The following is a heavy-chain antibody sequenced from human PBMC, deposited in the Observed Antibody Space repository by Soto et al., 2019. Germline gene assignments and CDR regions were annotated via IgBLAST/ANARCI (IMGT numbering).Heavy chain of an antibody. Sequence: GGSLRLSCAASGFTFSSYAMSWVRQAPGKGLEWVSAISGSGGSTYYADSVKGRFTISRDNSKNTLYLQMNSLRAEDTAVYYCAKDGGDLRWFGELSGYFDYWGQGTLVTVSS. V-gene: IGHV3-23*01. J-gene: IGHJ4*02. CDR1: GFTFSSYA. CDR3: AKDGGDLRWFGELSGYFDY. D-gene: IGHD3-10*01. CDR2: ISGSGGST.